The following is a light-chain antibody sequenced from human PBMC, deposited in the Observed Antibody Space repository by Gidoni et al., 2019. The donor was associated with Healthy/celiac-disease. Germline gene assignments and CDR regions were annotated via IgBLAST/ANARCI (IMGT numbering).Light chain of an antibody. CDR1: QSVSSSY. CDR3: SSPLT. J-gene: IGKJ4*01. Sequence: EIVFTQSPGTLSLSPGERATLSCRASQSVSSSYLAWYQQKPGQAPRLLIYGASSRATGIPDRFSGSGSGTDFTRTISRLEPEDFAVYYCSSPLTFGGGTKVEIK. V-gene: IGKV3-20*01. CDR2: GAS.